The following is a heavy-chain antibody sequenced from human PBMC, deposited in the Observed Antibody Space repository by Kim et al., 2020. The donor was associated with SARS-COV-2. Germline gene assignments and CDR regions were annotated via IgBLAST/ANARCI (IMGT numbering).Heavy chain of an antibody. CDR2: INPNSGGT. CDR3: ARGQSSSSKVLDY. V-gene: IGHV1-2*06. J-gene: IGHJ4*02. CDR1: GYTFTGYY. Sequence: ASVKVSCKASGYTFTGYYMHWVRQAPGQGLEWMGRINPNSGGTNYAQKLQGRVTMTRDTSISTAYMELSRLRSDDTAVYYWARGQSSSSKVLDYWGQGTLVTVSS. D-gene: IGHD6-6*01.